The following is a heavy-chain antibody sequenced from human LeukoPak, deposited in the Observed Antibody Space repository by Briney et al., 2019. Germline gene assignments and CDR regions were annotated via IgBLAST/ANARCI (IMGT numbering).Heavy chain of an antibody. V-gene: IGHV3-23*01. CDR2: VSGDGGGV. D-gene: IGHD2-21*02. Sequence: PEGSLRLSCAASGFTFRNYAMIWVRQTPGKGLEWVSSVSGDGGGVYSIDSVKGRFTISRDNSKNRLYLQMDSLRAEDTAVYYCAKSDCGHVDCRLIDHWGQGTLATVSS. J-gene: IGHJ4*02. CDR1: GFTFRNYA. CDR3: AKSDCGHVDCRLIDH.